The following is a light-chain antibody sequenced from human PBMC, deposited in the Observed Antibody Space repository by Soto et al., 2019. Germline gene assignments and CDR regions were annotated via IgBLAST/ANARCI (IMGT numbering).Light chain of an antibody. V-gene: IGLV2-14*01. CDR1: SSDVGGYNY. J-gene: IGLJ2*01. Sequence: QSALTQPASVSGSPGQSITISCTGTSSDVGGYNYVSWYQQHPGKAPKLMIYDVSNRPSWVSNRCSGSKSGNTASLTISGLQAEDEADYYCSSYTSSSTVFGAGTKLTVL. CDR3: SSYTSSSTV. CDR2: DVS.